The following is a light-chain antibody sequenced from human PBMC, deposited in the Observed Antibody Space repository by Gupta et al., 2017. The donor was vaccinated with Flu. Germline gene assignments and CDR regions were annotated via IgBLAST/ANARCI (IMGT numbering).Light chain of an antibody. CDR1: KLGEKY. V-gene: IGLV3-1*01. CDR3: QAWDSGTAV. CDR2: QDT. Sequence: SYELTQPPSVSVSPGQTASTHGSGDKLGEKYGCWYQQKPGQSPVLVIYQDTKRPSGIPERFSGSNSGNTATLTISGTQTMDEADYYCQAWDSGTAVFGGGTKLTVL. J-gene: IGLJ2*01.